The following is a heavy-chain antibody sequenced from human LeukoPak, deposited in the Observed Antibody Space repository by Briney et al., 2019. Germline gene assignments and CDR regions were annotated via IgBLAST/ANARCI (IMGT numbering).Heavy chain of an antibody. CDR3: ARSGPYYYHYVDV. D-gene: IGHD3-10*01. CDR1: GFSITRGDY. J-gene: IGHJ6*03. Sequence: SETLSLTCTVSGFSITRGDYWGWIRQPPGKGLEWIGAIYHSGSTYYDPSLKSRVAISVDTFKNQFSLRLSSVSAADTAVYYCARSGPYYYHYVDVWGKGTTVTVSS. V-gene: IGHV4-38-2*02. CDR2: IYHSGST.